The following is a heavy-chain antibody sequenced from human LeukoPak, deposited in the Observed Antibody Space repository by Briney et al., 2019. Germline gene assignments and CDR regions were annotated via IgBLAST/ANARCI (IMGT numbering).Heavy chain of an antibody. CDR2: IYYSGTT. D-gene: IGHD1-26*01. V-gene: IGHV4-59*01. J-gene: IGHJ4*02. CDR3: ARGSPTPDY. CDR1: GGSINNYY. Sequence: KPSETLSLTCTVSGGSINNYYWSWIRQPPGKGLEWIGYIYYSGTTNYNPSLKSRVTLSVDTPKNQFSLRLTSVTAADTAVYFCARGSPTPDYWGQGTLVTVSS.